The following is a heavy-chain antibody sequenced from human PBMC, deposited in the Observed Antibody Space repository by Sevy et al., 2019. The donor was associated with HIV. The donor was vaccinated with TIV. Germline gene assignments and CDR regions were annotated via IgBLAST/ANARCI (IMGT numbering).Heavy chain of an antibody. CDR1: GGPFSGYY. J-gene: IGHJ5*02. Sequence: SETLSLTCAVYGGPFSGYYWNWIRQSPGKGLEWIGEINHSGSTHYNPSLKSRVTISVDTSKNQFSLRLNSVTAADTAVYYCARAPPVVVVPGAPSWFDPWGQGTLVTVSS. D-gene: IGHD2-2*01. CDR3: ARAPPVVVVPGAPSWFDP. V-gene: IGHV4-34*01. CDR2: INHSGST.